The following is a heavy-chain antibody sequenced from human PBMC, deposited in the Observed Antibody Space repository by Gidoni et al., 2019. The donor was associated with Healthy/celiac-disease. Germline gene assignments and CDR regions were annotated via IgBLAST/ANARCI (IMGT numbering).Heavy chain of an antibody. CDR3: ARGRYSSSSGGGYYYYGMDV. D-gene: IGHD6-6*01. CDR2: INHSGST. J-gene: IGHJ6*02. CDR1: GGSFSGYY. V-gene: IGHV4-34*01. Sequence: QVQLQQWGAGLLKPSETLSLTCAAYGGSFSGYYWSWIRQPPGKGLEWIGEINHSGSTNYNPSLKSRVTISVDTSKNQFSLKLSSVTAADTAVYYCARGRYSSSSGGGYYYYGMDVWGQGTTVTVSS.